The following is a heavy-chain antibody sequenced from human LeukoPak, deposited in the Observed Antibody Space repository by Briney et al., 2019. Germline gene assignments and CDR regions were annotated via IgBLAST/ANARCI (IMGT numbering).Heavy chain of an antibody. CDR1: GGSFSGYY. CDR3: AIRGALYGDRNFDY. V-gene: IGHV4-34*01. Sequence: PSETLSLTCAVYGGSFSGYYCSWIRQPPGKGLEWVGEVNPSGRTNYNPSLKSRITISVGTSKNQFSLKLSSVTAADTAVYYCAIRGALYGDRNFDYWGQGTLVTVSS. D-gene: IGHD4-17*01. J-gene: IGHJ4*02. CDR2: VNPSGRT.